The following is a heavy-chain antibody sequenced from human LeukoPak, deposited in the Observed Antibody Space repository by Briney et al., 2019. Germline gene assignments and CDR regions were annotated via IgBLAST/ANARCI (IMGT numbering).Heavy chain of an antibody. CDR3: TRNPGMDV. CDR2: INGDGSSS. J-gene: IGHJ6*02. CDR1: GFTFSTYW. V-gene: IGHV3-74*01. Sequence: QPGGSLRLSCAASGFTFSTYWMHLVRQAPGKGLVWVSRINGDGSSSTYADSVKGRFTISRDNAKNTLYLQMNSLRTEDTAVYYCTRNPGMDVWGQGTTVTVSS.